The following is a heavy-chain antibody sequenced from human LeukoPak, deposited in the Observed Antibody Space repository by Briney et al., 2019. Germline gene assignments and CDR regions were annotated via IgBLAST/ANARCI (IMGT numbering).Heavy chain of an antibody. Sequence: TGGSLRLSCAASGFTFSSYAMHWVRQAPGKGLEGVAVIPYDGSNKYYADSVKGRFTISRDNSKNTLYLQMNSLRAEDTAVYYCATHCSSTSCKGAFDIWGQGTMVTVSS. D-gene: IGHD2-2*01. CDR1: GFTFSSYA. J-gene: IGHJ3*02. V-gene: IGHV3-30*04. CDR2: IPYDGSNK. CDR3: ATHCSSTSCKGAFDI.